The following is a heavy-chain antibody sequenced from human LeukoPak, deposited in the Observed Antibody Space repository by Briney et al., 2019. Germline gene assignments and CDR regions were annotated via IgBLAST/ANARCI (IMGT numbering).Heavy chain of an antibody. J-gene: IGHJ4*02. Sequence: GGSLRLSCAASGFTVSSNYMSWVRQAPGKGLEWVSVIYSGGSTYYADSVKGRFTISRDNSKSTLYLQMDSLRAEDTAVYYCARVRPGLRYFDWFDYWGQGTLVTVSS. V-gene: IGHV3-53*01. CDR2: IYSGGST. D-gene: IGHD3-9*01. CDR1: GFTVSSNY. CDR3: ARVRPGLRYFDWFDY.